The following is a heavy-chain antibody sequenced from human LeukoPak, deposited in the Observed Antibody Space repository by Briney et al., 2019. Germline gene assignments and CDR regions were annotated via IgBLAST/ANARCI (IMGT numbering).Heavy chain of an antibody. V-gene: IGHV3-23*01. Sequence: AGSLRLSCAASGFSFSSYSMSRVRQPPGKGLEWVSAISGSGGSTYYADSVKGRFTISRDNSKNTLYLQMNSLRAEDTAVYYCAKDPGRQWLGEYYFDYWGQGTLVTVSS. CDR3: AKDPGRQWLGEYYFDY. J-gene: IGHJ4*02. CDR1: GFSFSSYS. CDR2: ISGSGGST. D-gene: IGHD6-19*01.